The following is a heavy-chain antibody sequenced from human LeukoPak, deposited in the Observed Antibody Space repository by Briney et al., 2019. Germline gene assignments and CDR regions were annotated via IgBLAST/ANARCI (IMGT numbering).Heavy chain of an antibody. J-gene: IGHJ5*02. CDR3: ARGRGSSWYWFDP. Sequence: GGSLRLSCAASGFSFSSYSMNWVRQAPGKGLECVSSISSSSSYIYYADSVKGRFTISRDNAKNSLYLQMNSLRAEDTAVYYCARGRGSSWYWFDPWGQGTLVTVSS. CDR1: GFSFSSYS. D-gene: IGHD6-13*01. CDR2: ISSSSSYI. V-gene: IGHV3-21*01.